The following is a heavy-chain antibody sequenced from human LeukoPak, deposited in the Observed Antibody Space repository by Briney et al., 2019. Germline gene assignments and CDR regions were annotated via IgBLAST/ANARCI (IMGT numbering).Heavy chain of an antibody. D-gene: IGHD3-10*01. CDR3: ARESAYYYGSGSGDAFDI. Sequence: SETLSLTCTVSGGSISSYYWSWIRQPPGKGLEWIGYIYYSGSTDYNPSLKSRVTISVDTSKNQFSLKLSSVTAADTAVYYCARESAYYYGSGSGDAFDIWGQGTMVTVSS. CDR2: IYYSGST. V-gene: IGHV4-59*01. J-gene: IGHJ3*02. CDR1: GGSISSYY.